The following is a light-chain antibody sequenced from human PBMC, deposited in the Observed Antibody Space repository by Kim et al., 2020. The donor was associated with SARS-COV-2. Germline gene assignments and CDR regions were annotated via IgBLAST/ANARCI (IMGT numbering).Light chain of an antibody. CDR1: NIGSKS. Sequence: SYELTHPPSVSVAPGKTARITCGGNNIGSKSVHXYQQKPGQAPVLVIYYDSDRPSGIPERFSGSNSGNTATLTISRVEAGDEADYYCQVWDSSSDHRVFG. CDR2: YDS. J-gene: IGLJ3*02. CDR3: QVWDSSSDHRV. V-gene: IGLV3-21*04.